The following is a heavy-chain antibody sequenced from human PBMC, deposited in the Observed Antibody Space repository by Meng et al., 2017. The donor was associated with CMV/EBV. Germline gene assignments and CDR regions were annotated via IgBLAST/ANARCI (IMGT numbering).Heavy chain of an antibody. Sequence: VQLGQPGTWVKKPGASGKVSCKASGYTFTSYGISWVRQAPGQGLEWMGWISAYNGNTNYAQKLQGRVTMTTDTSTSTAYMELRSLRSDDTAVYYCARGGRYYYDSSGYCDYWGQGTLVTVSS. CDR3: ARGGRYYYDSSGYCDY. J-gene: IGHJ4*02. V-gene: IGHV1-18*01. CDR1: GYTFTSYG. D-gene: IGHD3-22*01. CDR2: ISAYNGNT.